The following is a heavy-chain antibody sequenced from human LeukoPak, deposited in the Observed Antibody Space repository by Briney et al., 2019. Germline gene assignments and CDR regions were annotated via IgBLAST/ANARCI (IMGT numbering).Heavy chain of an antibody. D-gene: IGHD2/OR15-2a*01. CDR1: GLRFSDYY. J-gene: IGHJ1*01. CDR3: ATNLIGAGEYFQQ. CDR2: ISSGGDIM. V-gene: IGHV3-11*01. Sequence: GGTLRLSCAASGLRFSDYYVSWIRQAPGKGLQWVSYISSGGDIMHYADSVKGRFTSSRDNAKNSGYLEMNSLGAEDTAVYYCATNLIGAGEYFQQWGQGTLVTVSS.